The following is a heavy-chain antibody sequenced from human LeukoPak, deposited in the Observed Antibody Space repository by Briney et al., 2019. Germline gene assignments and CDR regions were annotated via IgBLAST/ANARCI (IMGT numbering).Heavy chain of an antibody. CDR2: ISSSSSYI. V-gene: IGHV3-21*01. CDR1: GFTFSSYS. CDR3: ARGLGPHGSRDY. J-gene: IGHJ4*02. D-gene: IGHD2-15*01. Sequence: GGSLRLSCAASGFTFSSYSMNWVRQAPGKGLEWVSSISSSSSYIYYADSVKGRFTISGDNAKNSLYLQMNSLRAEDTAVYYCARGLGPHGSRDYWGQGTLVTVSS.